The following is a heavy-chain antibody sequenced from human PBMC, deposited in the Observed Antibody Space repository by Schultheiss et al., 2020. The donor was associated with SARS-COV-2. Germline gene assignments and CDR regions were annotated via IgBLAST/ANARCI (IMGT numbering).Heavy chain of an antibody. D-gene: IGHD3-10*01. CDR3: ARNMVRGVIPNWFDP. Sequence: SETLSLTCTVSGGSISSYYWSWIRQPPAKGLEWIGSISHSGSTCYNPSLKSRVTISVDTSKNQFSLKLSSVTAADTAVYYCARNMVRGVIPNWFDPWGQGTLVTVSS. CDR2: ISHSGST. CDR1: GGSISSYY. V-gene: IGHV4-59*08. J-gene: IGHJ5*02.